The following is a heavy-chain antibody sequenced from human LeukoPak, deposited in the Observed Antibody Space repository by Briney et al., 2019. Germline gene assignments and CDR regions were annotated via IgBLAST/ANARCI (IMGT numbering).Heavy chain of an antibody. CDR3: ARAKSYQRWFDP. V-gene: IGHV4-34*01. Sequence: SETLSLTCAVYGGSFSGYYWSWIRQPPGKGLEWIGEINHSGSTNYNPSLKSRVTTSVDTSKNQFSLKLSSVTAADTAVYYCARAKSYQRWFDPWGQGTLVTVSS. J-gene: IGHJ5*02. CDR2: INHSGST. CDR1: GGSFSGYY. D-gene: IGHD3-16*02.